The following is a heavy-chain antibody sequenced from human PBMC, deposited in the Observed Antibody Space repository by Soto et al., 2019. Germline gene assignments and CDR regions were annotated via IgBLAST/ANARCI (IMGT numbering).Heavy chain of an antibody. V-gene: IGHV3-30*18. CDR2: ILYDGSHK. J-gene: IGHJ5*01. Sequence: QVQLVESGGGVVQPGRSLRLSCAASGFSFSNYGMFWVRQAPGKGLEWVAAILYDGSHKFYADSVKGRFTISREKSKNTLYLQINSLGAEDTAVYYCAKDQAYCTTGVCLYNWFESWGQGALVTVSS. CDR1: GFSFSNYG. CDR3: AKDQAYCTTGVCLYNWFES. D-gene: IGHD2-8*01.